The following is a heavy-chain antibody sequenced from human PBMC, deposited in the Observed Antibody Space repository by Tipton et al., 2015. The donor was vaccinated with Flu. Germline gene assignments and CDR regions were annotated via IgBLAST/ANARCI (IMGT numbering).Heavy chain of an antibody. V-gene: IGHV3-7*01. D-gene: IGHD3-10*01. Sequence: SLRLSCAASGFTFSSYWMSWVRQAPGKGLEWVANIKQDGSEKYYVDSVKGRFTISRDNAKNSLYLQMNSLRAEDTAVYYCARDASIYYGSASDYWGQGTLVTVSS. CDR2: IKQDGSEK. J-gene: IGHJ4*02. CDR3: ARDASIYYGSASDY. CDR1: GFTFSSYW.